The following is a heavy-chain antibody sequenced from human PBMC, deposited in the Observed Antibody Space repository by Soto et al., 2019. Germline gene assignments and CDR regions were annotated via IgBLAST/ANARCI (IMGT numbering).Heavy chain of an antibody. J-gene: IGHJ4*02. Sequence: PGGSLRLSXAASGFTFSTYVLHWVRQAPGKGLEWVALISFDGSKTYTADSVKGRFTISRDNPENTVYLQMNSLSAVDTAVYYCARESYYDGGGLGYWGQGTLVTVSS. CDR2: ISFDGSKT. CDR1: GFTFSTYV. D-gene: IGHD3-22*01. V-gene: IGHV3-30-3*01. CDR3: ARESYYDGGGLGY.